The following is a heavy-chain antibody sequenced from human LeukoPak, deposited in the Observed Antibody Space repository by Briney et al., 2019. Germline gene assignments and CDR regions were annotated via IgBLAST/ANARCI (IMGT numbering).Heavy chain of an antibody. CDR2: IYDSGNT. Sequence: PSQTLSLTCSVSGGSISTGGYYWSWIRQHPGKGLEWIGYIYDSGNTYYNPSLKSRVTISVDTPKNQFSLKLGSVTVADTAVHYCAREPSAPYGDYFDYWGQGTLVTVSS. J-gene: IGHJ4*02. CDR3: AREPSAPYGDYFDY. CDR1: GGSISTGGYY. V-gene: IGHV4-31*03. D-gene: IGHD4-17*01.